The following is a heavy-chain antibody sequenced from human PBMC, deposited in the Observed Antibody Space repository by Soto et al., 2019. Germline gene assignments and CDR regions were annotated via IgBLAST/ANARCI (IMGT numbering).Heavy chain of an antibody. V-gene: IGHV4-4*02. J-gene: IGHJ6*02. D-gene: IGHD3-10*01. Sequence: NPSETLSLTCAVSGGSISSSNWWSWVRQPPGKGLEWIGEIYHSGSTNYNPSLKSRVTISVDKSKNQFSLKLSSVTAADTAVYYCARCRGDDYTLKGGMDVWGQGTTVTVSS. CDR2: IYHSGST. CDR3: ARCRGDDYTLKGGMDV. CDR1: GGSISSSNW.